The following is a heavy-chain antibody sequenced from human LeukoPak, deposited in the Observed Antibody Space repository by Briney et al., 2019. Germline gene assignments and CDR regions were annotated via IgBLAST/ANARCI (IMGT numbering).Heavy chain of an antibody. V-gene: IGHV4-4*07. CDR2: IYPSGST. CDR3: ARDLGSAPRPALVDSWADLGYFDL. Sequence: TTSETLSLTCTVPGGSIRSYYWSWIRQPAGKGLEWIGRIYPSGSTANNPSLKSRVTMSVDTYKSQFSLKLSSVTAADTAVYFCARDLGSAPRPALVDSWADLGYFDLWGRGTLVTVSS. J-gene: IGHJ2*01. D-gene: IGHD2-8*02. CDR1: GGSIRSYY.